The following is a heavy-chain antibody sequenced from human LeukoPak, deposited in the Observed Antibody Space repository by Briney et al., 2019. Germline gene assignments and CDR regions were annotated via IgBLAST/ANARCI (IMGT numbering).Heavy chain of an antibody. CDR2: ISSGSSTI. CDR1: GFTFSSYE. V-gene: IGHV3-48*03. CDR3: ARDYGYYDSSGQRFDY. J-gene: IGHJ4*02. Sequence: PGGSLRLSCAASGFTFSSYEMNWVRQAPGKGLEWVSYISSGSSTIYYADSVKGRFTISRDNAKNSLYLQMNSLRAEDTAVYYCARDYGYYDSSGQRFDYWGQGTLVTVSS. D-gene: IGHD3-22*01.